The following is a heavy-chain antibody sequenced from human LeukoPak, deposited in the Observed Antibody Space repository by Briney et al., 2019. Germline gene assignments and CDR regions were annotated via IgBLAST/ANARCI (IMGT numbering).Heavy chain of an antibody. J-gene: IGHJ6*02. CDR1: GGSFSSYY. CDR2: ISYSGST. CDR3: AKDRNYYFGMDV. V-gene: IGHV4-59*01. Sequence: SETLSLTCAVYGGSFSSYYWSWIRQPPGKGLEWIGYISYSGSTHYNPSLRSRVTISIDTSQNQFSLKLTSVTAADTAVYYCAKDRNYYFGMDVWGQGTTVTVSS.